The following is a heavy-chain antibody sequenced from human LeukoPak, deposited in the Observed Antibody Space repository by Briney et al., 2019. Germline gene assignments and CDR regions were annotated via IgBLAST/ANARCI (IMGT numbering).Heavy chain of an antibody. Sequence: GGSLRLSCAASGFTFSSYAMSWVRQAPGKGLEWVSDISSSTIRRNYADSVKGRFTISRDNSKNTLYLQMNSLRAEDTAVYYCAKEIYGDSTGGRFQHWGQGTLVTVSS. J-gene: IGHJ1*01. D-gene: IGHD4-17*01. CDR3: AKEIYGDSTGGRFQH. CDR2: ISSSTIRR. CDR1: GFTFSSYA. V-gene: IGHV3-23*01.